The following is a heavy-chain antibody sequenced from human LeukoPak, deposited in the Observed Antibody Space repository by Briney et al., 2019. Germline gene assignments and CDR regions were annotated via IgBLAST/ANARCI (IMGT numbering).Heavy chain of an antibody. V-gene: IGHV4-59*01. CDR1: GGSISSYY. Sequence: SETLSLTCTVSGGSISSYYWSWIRQPPGKGLEWIGYIYYSGSTNYNPSLKSRVTISVDTSKNQFSLKLSSVTAADTAVYYCARFNLDRFLEWLPFDYWGQGTLVTVSS. CDR2: IYYSGST. D-gene: IGHD3-3*01. J-gene: IGHJ4*02. CDR3: ARFNLDRFLEWLPFDY.